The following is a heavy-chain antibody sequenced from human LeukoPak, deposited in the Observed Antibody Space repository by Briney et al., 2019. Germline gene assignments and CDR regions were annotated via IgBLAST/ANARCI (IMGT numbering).Heavy chain of an antibody. Sequence: SETLSLTCTVSGDSISSGNYYWTWIRQSAGKGLEWIGRIHTSGNINYNPSLKSQVTISIDTSKDLFSLNLNLVTAADTAVYYCARDRAGDSFDIWGQGTLVTVSS. J-gene: IGHJ3*02. CDR3: ARDRAGDSFDI. V-gene: IGHV4-61*02. D-gene: IGHD7-27*01. CDR1: GDSISSGNYY. CDR2: IHTSGNI.